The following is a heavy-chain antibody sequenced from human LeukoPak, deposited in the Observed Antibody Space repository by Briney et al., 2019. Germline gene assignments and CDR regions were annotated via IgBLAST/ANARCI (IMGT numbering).Heavy chain of an antibody. Sequence: GATVKISCKASGYTFTDYSIHWVQQAPGKGLVWMGRVDLEDGRTVYTENVQGRVTITADTSTDTAYMELTSLRSEDTAVYYCALLAGSWGQGTLVSVSS. CDR2: VDLEDGRT. CDR3: ALLAGS. V-gene: IGHV1-69-2*01. CDR1: GYTFTDYS. J-gene: IGHJ4*02. D-gene: IGHD1-26*01.